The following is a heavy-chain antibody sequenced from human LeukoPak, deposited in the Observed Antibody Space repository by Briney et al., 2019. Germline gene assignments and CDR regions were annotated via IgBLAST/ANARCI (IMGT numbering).Heavy chain of an antibody. CDR3: ASPYCSSTSCYQSRAFDI. V-gene: IGHV4-39*01. CDR1: GGSISSSSYY. J-gene: IGHJ3*02. D-gene: IGHD2-2*01. CDR2: IYYSGST. Sequence: SETLSLTCTVSGGSISSSSYYWGWIRQPPGKGLEWIGSIYYSGSTYYNPSLKSRVTISVDTSKNQFSLKLSSVTAADTAVYYCASPYCSSTSCYQSRAFDIWGQGTMVTVSS.